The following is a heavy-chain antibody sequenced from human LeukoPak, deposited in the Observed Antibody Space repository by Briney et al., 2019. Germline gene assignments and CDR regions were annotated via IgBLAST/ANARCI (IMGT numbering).Heavy chain of an antibody. CDR2: INSDGSST. V-gene: IGHV3-74*01. J-gene: IGHJ4*02. CDR3: AREGDTANFDY. CDR1: GFTFSSYW. D-gene: IGHD5-18*01. Sequence: QAGGSLRLFCAASGFTFSSYWMHWVRQAAGKGLVWVSRINSDGSSTSYADSVKGRFTISRDNAKNTLYLQMNSLRAEDTAVYYCAREGDTANFDYWGQGTLVTVSS.